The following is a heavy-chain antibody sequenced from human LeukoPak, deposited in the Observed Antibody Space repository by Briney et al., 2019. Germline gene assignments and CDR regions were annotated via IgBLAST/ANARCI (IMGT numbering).Heavy chain of an antibody. Sequence: SVKVSCKASGFTFTSSAMQWVRQARGQRLDWIGWIVVGSGNTNYAQKFQERVTITRDMSTSTAYMELSSLRSEDTAVYYCAAGYSAGTFYYYGMDVWGQGTTVTVSS. CDR1: GFTFTSSA. CDR3: AAGYSAGTFYYYGMDV. D-gene: IGHD6-13*01. J-gene: IGHJ6*02. CDR2: IVVGSGNT. V-gene: IGHV1-58*02.